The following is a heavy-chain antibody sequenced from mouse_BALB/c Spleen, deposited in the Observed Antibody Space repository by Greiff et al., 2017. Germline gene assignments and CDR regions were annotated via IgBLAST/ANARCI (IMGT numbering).Heavy chain of an antibody. J-gene: IGHJ3*01. CDR1: GFTFSSYY. CDR3: ARQGYYDDYDGGWFAY. CDR2: INSNGGST. V-gene: IGHV5-6-2*01. Sequence: EVQRVESGGGLVKLGGSLKLSCAASGFTFSSYYMSWVRQTPEKRLELVAAINSNGGSTYYPDTVKGRFTISRDNAKNTLYLQMSSLKSEDTALYYCARQGYYDDYDGGWFAYWGQGTLVTVSA. D-gene: IGHD2-4*01.